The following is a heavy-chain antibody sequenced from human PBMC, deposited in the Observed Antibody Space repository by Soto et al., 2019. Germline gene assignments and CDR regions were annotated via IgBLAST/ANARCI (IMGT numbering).Heavy chain of an antibody. CDR1: GGTFSTST. D-gene: IGHD5-12*01. J-gene: IGHJ4*02. CDR2: TIPILDVA. CDR3: ARDSPTGSTYSGYDAIDS. Sequence: QVQLVQSGAEVKKPGSSVKVSCKASGGTFSTSTFTWVRQAPGQGLEWMGRTIPILDVADYAQDFQGRVTITADKSTSTAYWELTSLTSKDTAVYYCARDSPTGSTYSGYDAIDSWGQGTLLTVSS. V-gene: IGHV1-69*08.